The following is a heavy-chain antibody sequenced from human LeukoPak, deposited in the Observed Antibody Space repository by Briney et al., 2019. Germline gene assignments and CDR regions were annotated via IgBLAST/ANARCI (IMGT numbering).Heavy chain of an antibody. CDR3: ARELKIGNYFDY. Sequence: MSSETLSLTCTVSGGSISSGGYYWSWIRQPPGKGLEWIGYIYHSGSTYYNPSLKSRVTTSVDRSKNQFSLKLSSVTAADTAVYYCARELKIGNYFDYWGQGTLVTVSS. D-gene: IGHD1-26*01. CDR1: GGSISSGGYY. J-gene: IGHJ4*02. CDR2: IYHSGST. V-gene: IGHV4-30-2*01.